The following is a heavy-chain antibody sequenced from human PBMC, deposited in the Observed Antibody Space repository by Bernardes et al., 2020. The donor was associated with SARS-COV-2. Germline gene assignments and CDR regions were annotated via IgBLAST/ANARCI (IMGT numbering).Heavy chain of an antibody. J-gene: IGHJ4*02. CDR2: INQDGSHA. V-gene: IGHV3-7*04. D-gene: IGHD2-15*01. Sequence: GGSLSLSCAASGFIFNTYWMRWVRQAPGKGLECVASINQDGSHADYVDSVKGRFTISRDNAKNSLYLQMNGLRVEDTAVYYCAGGGGYWGQGALVIVSS. CDR1: GFIFNTYW. CDR3: AGGGGY.